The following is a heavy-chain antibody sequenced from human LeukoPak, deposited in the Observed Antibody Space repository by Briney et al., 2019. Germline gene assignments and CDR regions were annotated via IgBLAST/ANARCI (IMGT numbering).Heavy chain of an antibody. J-gene: IGHJ4*02. CDR3: ARDKVGGSMAGSNLDY. CDR1: GFTFSSYE. Sequence: GGSLRLSCAASGFTFSSYEMNWVRQAPGKGLEWVANIKQDGSESRYVDSVKGRFTISRDNAKNSLYLQMNSLRGEDTAVYYCARDKVGGSMAGSNLDYWGQGNLVTVSS. D-gene: IGHD6-19*01. CDR2: IKQDGSES. V-gene: IGHV3-7*01.